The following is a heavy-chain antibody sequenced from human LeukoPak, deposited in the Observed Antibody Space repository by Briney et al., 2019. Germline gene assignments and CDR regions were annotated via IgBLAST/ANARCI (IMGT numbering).Heavy chain of an antibody. CDR2: IHNSGRT. CDR3: ARHGTISSESYFDY. CDR1: GGSVSSYY. Sequence: SETLSLTCSVSGGSVSSYYWSWIRQSPGKGLEWIGYIHNSGRTNYNPSLKSRVTGFVDTSKNQVSLRLSSVTAADTAVYYCARHGTISSESYFDYWGQGALVTVSS. J-gene: IGHJ4*02. V-gene: IGHV4-59*08. D-gene: IGHD1-14*01.